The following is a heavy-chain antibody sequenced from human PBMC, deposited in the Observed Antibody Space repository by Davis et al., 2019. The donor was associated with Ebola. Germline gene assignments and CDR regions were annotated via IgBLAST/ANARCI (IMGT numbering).Heavy chain of an antibody. Sequence: PGGSLRLSCTVSGGSISSHYWSWIRQPPGKGLEWIGYIYYSGSTNYNPSLKSRVTISVDTSKNQFSLKLSSVTAADTAVYYCAGSHYDFWSGYYYYYGMDVWGQGTTITVSS. D-gene: IGHD3-3*01. V-gene: IGHV4-59*11. CDR3: AGSHYDFWSGYYYYYGMDV. CDR1: GGSISSHY. J-gene: IGHJ6*02. CDR2: IYYSGST.